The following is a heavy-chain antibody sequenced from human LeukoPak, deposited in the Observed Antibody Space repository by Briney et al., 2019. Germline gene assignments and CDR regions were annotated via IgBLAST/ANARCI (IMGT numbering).Heavy chain of an antibody. J-gene: IGHJ6*02. Sequence: GGSLRLSCAASGFTFSSYSMNWVRQAPGKGLEWVSYISSSGSTIYYADSVKGRFTISRDNAKDSLYLQMNSLRAEDTAVYYCARVPDSSGYYPDPYYYYGMDVWGQGTTVTVSS. CDR3: ARVPDSSGYYPDPYYYYGMDV. D-gene: IGHD3-22*01. CDR2: ISSSGSTI. CDR1: GFTFSSYS. V-gene: IGHV3-48*04.